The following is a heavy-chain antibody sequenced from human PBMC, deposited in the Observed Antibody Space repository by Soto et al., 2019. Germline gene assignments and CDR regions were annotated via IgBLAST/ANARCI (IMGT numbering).Heavy chain of an antibody. J-gene: IGHJ4*02. D-gene: IGHD3-22*01. Sequence: GGSLRLSCAPSGFTLSDHYIDWVRQAPGKGLEWVGRSRDKAQGYSTAYAASVKGRFTTSRDESKKSVYLQMNSLKTEDTAVYYCVRATYFSDSSGYTRCFDSWGQGTLVTVSS. CDR3: VRATYFSDSSGYTRCFDS. CDR1: GFTLSDHY. CDR2: SRDKAQGYST. V-gene: IGHV3-72*01.